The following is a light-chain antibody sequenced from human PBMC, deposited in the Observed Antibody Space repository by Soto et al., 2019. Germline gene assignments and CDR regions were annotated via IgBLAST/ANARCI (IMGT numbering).Light chain of an antibody. CDR3: QQYNSYPLT. J-gene: IGKJ4*01. CDR1: QSISSW. CDR2: KAS. V-gene: IGKV1-5*03. Sequence: DIQMTQSPSTLSASVGDRVTITCRASQSISSWLAWYQQKPGKAPKLLIYKASSLESGVPSRFSGSGSGTEFTLTISSLQPDDFATYYCQQYNSYPLTFGCGTKVDIK.